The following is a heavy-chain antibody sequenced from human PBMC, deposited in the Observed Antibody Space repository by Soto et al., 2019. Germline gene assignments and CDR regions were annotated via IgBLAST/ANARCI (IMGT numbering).Heavy chain of an antibody. CDR2: IYYSGST. CDR3: ARGGLTPRLDWFDP. D-gene: IGHD3-9*01. CDR1: GGSISSYY. Sequence: PSETLSLTCTVSGGSISSYYWSWIRQPPGKGLEWIGYIYYSGSTNYNPSLKSRVTISVDTSKNQFSLKLSSVTAADTAVYYCARGGLTPRLDWFDPWGQGTLVNVSS. V-gene: IGHV4-59*01. J-gene: IGHJ5*02.